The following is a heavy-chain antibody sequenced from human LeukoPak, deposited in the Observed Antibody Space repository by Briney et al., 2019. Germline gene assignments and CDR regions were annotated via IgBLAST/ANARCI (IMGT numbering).Heavy chain of an antibody. CDR3: ATVPNYGDLDAFDI. CDR1: GGSISSGGYY. D-gene: IGHD4-17*01. CDR2: IYYSGST. J-gene: IGHJ3*02. V-gene: IGHV4-31*03. Sequence: SETLSLTCTVSGGSISSGGYYWSWIRQHPGKGLEWIGYIYYSGSTYYNPSLKSRVTISVDTSKNQFSLKLSSLRSEDTAVYYCATVPNYGDLDAFDIWGQGTMVTVSS.